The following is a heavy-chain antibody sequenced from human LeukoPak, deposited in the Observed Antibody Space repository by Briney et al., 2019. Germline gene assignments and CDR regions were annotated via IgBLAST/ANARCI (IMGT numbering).Heavy chain of an antibody. D-gene: IGHD3-10*01. V-gene: IGHV3-7*01. CDR3: ARSSYYGSGSPFDY. CDR2: IKQDGSEK. CDR1: GLTFSSYW. Sequence: GGSLRLSCAASGLTFSSYWMSWVRQAPGKGLEWVANIKQDGSEKYYVDSVKGRFTISRDNAKNSLYLQMNSLRAEDTAVYYCARSSYYGSGSPFDYWGQGTLVTVSS. J-gene: IGHJ4*02.